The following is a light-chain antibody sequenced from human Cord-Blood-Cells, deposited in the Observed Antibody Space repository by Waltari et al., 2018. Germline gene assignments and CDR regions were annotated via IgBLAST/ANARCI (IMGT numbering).Light chain of an antibody. J-gene: IGKJ2*01. CDR2: KAS. V-gene: IGKV1-5*03. Sequence: NQVTQSPSTRSASGRARVTSTCRASQSISRWLAGYQQKPGKAPKLLIYKASSLESGVPSRFSGSGSGTEFTLTISSLQPDDFATYYCQQYNSYPYTFGQGTKLEIK. CDR1: QSISRW. CDR3: QQYNSYPYT.